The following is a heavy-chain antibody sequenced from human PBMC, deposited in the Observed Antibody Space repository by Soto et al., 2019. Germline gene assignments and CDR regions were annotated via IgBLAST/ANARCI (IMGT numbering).Heavy chain of an antibody. J-gene: IGHJ4*02. CDR1: GFTFDDYA. CDR2: ISWNSGSI. CDR3: AKDINVGAVAGLFDY. Sequence: DVQLVESGGGLVQPGRSLRLSCAASGFTFDDYAMHWVRQAPGKGLEWVSGISWNSGSIGYADSVKGRFTISRDNAKNSLYLQMNSLRAEDTALYYCAKDINVGAVAGLFDYWGQGTLVTVSS. V-gene: IGHV3-9*01. D-gene: IGHD6-19*01.